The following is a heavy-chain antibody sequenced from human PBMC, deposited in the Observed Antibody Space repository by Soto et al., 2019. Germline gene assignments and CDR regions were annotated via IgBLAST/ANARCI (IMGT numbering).Heavy chain of an antibody. CDR3: ARDRARAAAYYYYYMDV. D-gene: IGHD2-2*01. CDR1: GFTFSDYY. Sequence: GGSLRLSCAASGFTFSDYYMSWIRQAPGKGLEWVSYISSSGSTIYYADSVKGRFTISRDNAKNSLYLQMNSLRAEDTAVYYCARDRARAAAYYYYYMDVWGKGTTVTVSS. J-gene: IGHJ6*03. CDR2: ISSSGSTI. V-gene: IGHV3-11*01.